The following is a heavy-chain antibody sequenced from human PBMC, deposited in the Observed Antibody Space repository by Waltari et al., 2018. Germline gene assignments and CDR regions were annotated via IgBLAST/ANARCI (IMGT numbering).Heavy chain of an antibody. V-gene: IGHV4-28*03. CDR2: IGGNSGGN. D-gene: IGHD1-26*01. CDR3: ARGYSGNFGVGNSLDV. Sequence: QVQLQESGPGLVKPSEALALTCGVSTDSINSNNWWSWIRQPPGKGLEWIGNIGGNSGGNYYSPSLKSRVTISKDTSKIQFSLNFTSLTAADTAVYYCARGYSGNFGVGNSLDVWGRGVLVTVSS. J-gene: IGHJ4*02. CDR1: TDSINSNNW.